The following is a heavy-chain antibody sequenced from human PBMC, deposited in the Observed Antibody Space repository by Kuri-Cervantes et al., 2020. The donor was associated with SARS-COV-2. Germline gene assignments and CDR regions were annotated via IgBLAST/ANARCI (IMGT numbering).Heavy chain of an antibody. J-gene: IGHJ4*02. D-gene: IGHD2-15*01. V-gene: IGHV3-21*01. CDR3: ARDRGYCDGGGCYSTGFSFDY. CDR1: GFTFRSYG. CDR2: ISSGSDYI. Sequence: ETLSLTCVASGFTFRSYGVTWVRQAPGRGLEWVSSISSGSDYIYYADSVKGRFSVSRDNAENSLSLQMNSLTAGDTAVYYCARDRGYCDGGGCYSTGFSFDYWGQGALVTVSS.